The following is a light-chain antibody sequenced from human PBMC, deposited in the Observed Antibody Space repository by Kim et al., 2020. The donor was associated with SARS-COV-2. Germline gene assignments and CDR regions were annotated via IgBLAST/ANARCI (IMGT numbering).Light chain of an antibody. Sequence: SYELTQPPSMSVAPGKTASITCGGNSIGGKSVHWYQQKPGQAPVLVIYYDDSRPSGIPERFSASNFGNTAALTISRVEAGDEADYYCRVWDSSSDQVVFGGGTQLTVL. CDR3: RVWDSSSDQVV. J-gene: IGLJ2*01. V-gene: IGLV3-21*04. CDR1: SIGGKS. CDR2: YDD.